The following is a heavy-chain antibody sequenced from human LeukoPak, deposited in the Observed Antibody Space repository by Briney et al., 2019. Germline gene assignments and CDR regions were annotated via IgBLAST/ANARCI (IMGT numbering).Heavy chain of an antibody. J-gene: IGHJ4*02. CDR2: INPNSGGT. D-gene: IGHD1-1*01. CDR1: GYTFTDYY. Sequence: GASVKVSCKASGYTFTDYYMHWVRQAPGQGLEWMGWINPNSGGTNYAQKFQGRVTMTRDTSISTAYMELSRLRSDDTAVYYCATAGCRTELEFDYWGQGTLVTVSS. CDR3: ATAGCRTELEFDY. V-gene: IGHV1-2*02.